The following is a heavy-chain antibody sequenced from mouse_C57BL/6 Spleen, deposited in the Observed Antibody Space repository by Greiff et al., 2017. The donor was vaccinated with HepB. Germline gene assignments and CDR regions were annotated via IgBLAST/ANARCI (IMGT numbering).Heavy chain of an antibody. D-gene: IGHD1-1*01. V-gene: IGHV1-82*01. CDR3: AVRYPAY. CDR1: GYAFSSSW. Sequence: VKVVESGPELVKPGASVKISCKASGYAFSSSWMNWVKQRPGKGLEWIGRIYPGDGDTNYNGKFKGKATLTADKSSSTAYMQLSSLTSEDSAVYFCAVRYPAYWGQGTLVTVSA. J-gene: IGHJ3*01. CDR2: IYPGDGDT.